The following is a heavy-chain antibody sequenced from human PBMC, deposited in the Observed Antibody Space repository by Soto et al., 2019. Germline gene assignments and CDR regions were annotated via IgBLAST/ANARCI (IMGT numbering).Heavy chain of an antibody. D-gene: IGHD6-19*01. J-gene: IGHJ6*02. CDR1: GGTFSSYA. CDR2: IIPIFGTA. V-gene: IGHV1-69*01. Sequence: QVQLVQSGAEVKKPGSSVKVSCKASGGTFSSYAISWVRQAPGQGLEWMGGIIPIFGTANYAQKFQGRVTITADESTSTAYMDLSSLRSEDTAVYYCARDRGSSGWTENPNPEDGMDVWGQGTTVTVSS. CDR3: ARDRGSSGWTENPNPEDGMDV.